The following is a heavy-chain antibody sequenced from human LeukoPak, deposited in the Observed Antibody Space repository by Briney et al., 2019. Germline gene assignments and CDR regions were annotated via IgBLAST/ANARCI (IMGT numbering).Heavy chain of an antibody. Sequence: GGTLRLSCAASGFTFSSYGMHWVRQAPGKGLEWVAVIWYDGSNKYYADSVKGRFTISRDNSKNTLYLQMDSLRAEDTAVYYCARDQDYYDSSGSPNYYFDYWGQGTLVTVSS. D-gene: IGHD3-22*01. CDR3: ARDQDYYDSSGSPNYYFDY. CDR1: GFTFSSYG. V-gene: IGHV3-33*01. CDR2: IWYDGSNK. J-gene: IGHJ4*02.